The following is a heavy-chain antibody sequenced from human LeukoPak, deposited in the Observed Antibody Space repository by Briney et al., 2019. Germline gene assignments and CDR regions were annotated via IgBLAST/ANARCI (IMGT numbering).Heavy chain of an antibody. CDR2: IYGSGRRT. Sequence: PGGSLRLSCVASGFMFSIYAMSWLRQAPGKGLEWVSEIYGSGRRTYYADFLKGRFTISRDNSKNTVYLQMNSLRAEDTAVYYCVKEGTSAYFDSWGQGILVTVSS. CDR3: VKEGTSAYFDS. V-gene: IGHV3-23*01. D-gene: IGHD2-2*01. CDR1: GFMFSIYA. J-gene: IGHJ4*02.